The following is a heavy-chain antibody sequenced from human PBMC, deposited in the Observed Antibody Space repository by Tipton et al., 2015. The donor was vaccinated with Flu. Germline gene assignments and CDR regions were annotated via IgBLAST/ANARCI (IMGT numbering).Heavy chain of an antibody. CDR3: AKIGGRRGFGEAIKPRPNNYFES. V-gene: IGHV4-39*01. CDR2: VGYSGTS. D-gene: IGHD3-3*01. CDR1: GGSITNRNHY. J-gene: IGHJ5*01. Sequence: LRLSCTVSGGSITNRNHYWGWVRQPPGKGLEWIATVGYSGTSYYNPSLKSRVTIYAHTSRNQFSLKLNSVIVADTAVYYCAKIGGRRGFGEAIKPRPNNYFESWGQGTLVPVSP.